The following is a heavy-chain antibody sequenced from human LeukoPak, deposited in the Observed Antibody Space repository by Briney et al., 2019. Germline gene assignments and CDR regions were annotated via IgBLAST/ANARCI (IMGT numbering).Heavy chain of an antibody. CDR1: GFSFSSYS. CDR2: ISGDGNAK. Sequence: GGSLRLSCAASGFSFSSYSINWVRQAPGKGLEWVSYISGDGNAKHYTDSVRGRFTISRDNAKNALYLQMNSLRAEDTAVYFCARDYVYAFDYWGQGTLVTVSS. V-gene: IGHV3-48*01. CDR3: ARDYVYAFDY. D-gene: IGHD2/OR15-2a*01. J-gene: IGHJ4*02.